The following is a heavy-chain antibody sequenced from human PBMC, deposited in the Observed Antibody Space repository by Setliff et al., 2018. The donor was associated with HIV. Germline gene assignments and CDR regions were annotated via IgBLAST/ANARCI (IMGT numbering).Heavy chain of an antibody. J-gene: IGHJ4*02. CDR1: GASISSHY. V-gene: IGHV4-59*11. CDR2: IYFSGTT. CDR3: ARAISAAGIAPFDF. Sequence: PSETLSLTCTVSGASISSHYWSWIRQPPGKGLEWIGYIYFSGTTNYNPSLKSRVTISVDTSKNQFFLNLNSVTAADTAVYYCARAISAAGIAPFDFWGQGTLVTVSS. D-gene: IGHD6-13*01.